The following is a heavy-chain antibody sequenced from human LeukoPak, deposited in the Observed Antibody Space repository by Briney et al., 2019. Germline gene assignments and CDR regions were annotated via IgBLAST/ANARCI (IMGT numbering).Heavy chain of an antibody. D-gene: IGHD6-13*01. J-gene: IGHJ4*02. CDR1: GYTFTSYY. CDR2: INPSGGST. CDR3: ARVKYSSSWDTPSYYFDY. V-gene: IGHV1-46*01. Sequence: ASVTVSCTASGYTFTSYYMHWVRQAPGQGLEWMGIINPSGGSTSYAQKFQGRVTMTRDTSTSTVYMELSSLRSEDTAVYYCARVKYSSSWDTPSYYFDYWGQGTLVTVSS.